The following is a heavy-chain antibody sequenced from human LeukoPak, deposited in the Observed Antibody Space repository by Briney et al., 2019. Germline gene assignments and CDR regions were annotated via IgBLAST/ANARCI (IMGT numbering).Heavy chain of an antibody. CDR2: IYAGGTT. CDR3: TRDHYHWGPAGD. D-gene: IGHD7-27*01. J-gene: IGHJ4*02. Sequence: SQTLSLTCTVSGGSIRSGSSYWSWIRQPAGKGLEWIGHIYAGGTTNYNPSLKSRLTISADTSKNQFSLKLNSVSAADTAVYFCTRDHYHWGPAGDWGQGILVTVSS. V-gene: IGHV4-61*09. CDR1: GGSIRSGSSY.